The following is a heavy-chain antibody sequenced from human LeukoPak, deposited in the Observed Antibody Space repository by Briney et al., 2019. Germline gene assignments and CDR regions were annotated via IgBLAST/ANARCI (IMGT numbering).Heavy chain of an antibody. V-gene: IGHV3-21*01. J-gene: IGHJ4*02. CDR1: GFTFSSYS. Sequence: GGSLRPSCAASGFTFSSYSMNWVRQAPGKGLEWVSSISSSSSYIYYADSVKGRFTISRDNAKNSLYLQMNSLRAEDTAVYYCARDRWELPDYFDYWGQGTLVTVSS. D-gene: IGHD1-26*01. CDR3: ARDRWELPDYFDY. CDR2: ISSSSSYI.